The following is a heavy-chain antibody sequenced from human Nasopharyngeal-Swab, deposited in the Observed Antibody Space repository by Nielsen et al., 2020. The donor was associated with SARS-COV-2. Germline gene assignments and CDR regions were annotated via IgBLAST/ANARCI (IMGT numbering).Heavy chain of an antibody. Sequence: ASVKVSCKTSGYTFASFDINWVRQATGRGLEWVGWMNLDSGDTHYAQEFQGKVTLTRDTSRSTAYMELSSLRSEDTAVYYCARGPRPERHLDYWGQGTLVTVSS. D-gene: IGHD1-1*01. CDR2: MNLDSGDT. V-gene: IGHV1-8*01. J-gene: IGHJ4*02. CDR3: ARGPRPERHLDY. CDR1: GYTFASFD.